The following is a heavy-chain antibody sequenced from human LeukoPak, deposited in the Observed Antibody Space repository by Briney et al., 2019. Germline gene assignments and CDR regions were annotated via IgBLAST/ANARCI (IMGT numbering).Heavy chain of an antibody. J-gene: IGHJ4*02. CDR1: GGSISSGGYY. CDR3: ARDLGGWLVRRDY. CDR2: IYHSGST. Sequence: PSETLSLTFTVSGGSISSGGYYWSWIRQPPGKGLVWIGYIYHSGSTYYNPSLKSRVTISVDRSKNQFSLKLSSVTAADTAVYYCARDLGGWLVRRDYWGQGTLVTVSS. D-gene: IGHD6-19*01. V-gene: IGHV4-30-2*01.